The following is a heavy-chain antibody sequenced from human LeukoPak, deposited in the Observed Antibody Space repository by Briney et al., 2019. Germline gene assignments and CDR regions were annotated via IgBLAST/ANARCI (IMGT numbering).Heavy chain of an antibody. V-gene: IGHV4-61*05. D-gene: IGHD1-14*01. J-gene: IGHJ6*03. CDR1: GGSISSSSYY. CDR3: ARVLTGYYYYMDV. CDR2: IYYSGST. Sequence: PSETLSLTCTVSGGSISSSSYYWGWIRQPPGKGLEWIGYIYYSGSTNYNPSLKSRVTISVDTSKNQFSLKLSSVTAADTAVYYCARVLTGYYYYMDVWGKGTTVTISS.